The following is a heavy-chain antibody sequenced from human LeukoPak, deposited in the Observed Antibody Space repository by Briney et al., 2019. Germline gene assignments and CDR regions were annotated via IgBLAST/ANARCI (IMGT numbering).Heavy chain of an antibody. Sequence: PGGSLRLSCAASGFTFSSYAMHWVRQAPGKGLEWVAVISYDGSNKYYADSVKGRFTISRDNSKNTLYLQMNSLRAEDTAVYYCARDSGGKYYYYYMDVWGKGTTVTVSS. CDR1: GFTFSSYA. V-gene: IGHV3-30*04. D-gene: IGHD2-15*01. J-gene: IGHJ6*03. CDR2: ISYDGSNK. CDR3: ARDSGGKYYYYYMDV.